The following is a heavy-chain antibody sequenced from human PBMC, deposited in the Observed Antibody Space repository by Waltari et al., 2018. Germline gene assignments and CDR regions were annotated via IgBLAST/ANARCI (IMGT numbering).Heavy chain of an antibody. CDR2: INANTGGA. J-gene: IGHJ3*02. CDR1: GYTFTAYY. D-gene: IGHD1-7*01. V-gene: IGHV1-2*02. Sequence: QIQIMQSGAEVKKPGASVKVSCQASGYTFTAYYIHWARQAPGQGLEWMGWINANTGGADCAQSLQGRVTVTRDTSISTVYMELSGLTSDDTAVYYCVREALGGTKAFDMWGQGTMVTVSS. CDR3: VREALGGTKAFDM.